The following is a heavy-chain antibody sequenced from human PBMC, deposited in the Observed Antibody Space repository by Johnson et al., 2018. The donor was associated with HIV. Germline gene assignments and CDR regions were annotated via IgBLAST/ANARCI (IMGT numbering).Heavy chain of an antibody. Sequence: VQLVESGGGLVQPGGSLRLSCAASGFTFSNYDMHWVRQTAGRRLEWVSGIAATGDTYYPGSVKGRFTVSRENARNSLYLQLNSLRVEDTAVYYCAKEGGGATELHFSNAFDIWGQGTMVTVSS. D-gene: IGHD1-26*01. V-gene: IGHV3-13*01. CDR3: AKEGGGATELHFSNAFDI. J-gene: IGHJ3*02. CDR2: IAATGDT. CDR1: GFTFSNYD.